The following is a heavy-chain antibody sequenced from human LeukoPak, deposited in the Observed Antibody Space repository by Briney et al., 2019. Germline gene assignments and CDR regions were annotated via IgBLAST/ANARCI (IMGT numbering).Heavy chain of an antibody. CDR3: ARSGSWDIVATTSYYFDY. J-gene: IGHJ4*02. CDR2: ISTRSTYI. V-gene: IGHV3-21*01. D-gene: IGHD5-12*01. CDR1: GFTFSSYD. Sequence: GGSLRLSCAASGFTFSSYDMNWVRQAPGKGLEWVSSISTRSTYIYYTDSVKGRFTISRDNAESSLYLQMNSLRAEDTAVYYCARSGSWDIVATTSYYFDYWGQGTLVTVSS.